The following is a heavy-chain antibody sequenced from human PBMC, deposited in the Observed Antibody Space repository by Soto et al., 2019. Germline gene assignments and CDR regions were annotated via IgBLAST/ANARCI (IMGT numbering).Heavy chain of an antibody. CDR1: GGSVSSGSYY. J-gene: IGHJ4*02. D-gene: IGHD3-10*01. CDR3: ARDPHGPYGTFEY. Sequence: SETLSLTCTVSGGSVSSGSYYWSWIRQPPGKGLEWIGYIYYSGSTNYNPSLKSRVTISVDTSKNQFSLKLSSVTAADTAVYYCARDPHGPYGTFEYWGQGTLVTVSS. V-gene: IGHV4-61*01. CDR2: IYYSGST.